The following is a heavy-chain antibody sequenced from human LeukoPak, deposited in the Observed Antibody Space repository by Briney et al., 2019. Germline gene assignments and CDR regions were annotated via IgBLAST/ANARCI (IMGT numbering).Heavy chain of an antibody. CDR2: IWYDGSNK. D-gene: IGHD5-12*01. CDR1: GLTFSSYG. V-gene: IGHV3-33*01. Sequence: GGSLRLSCAASGLTFSSYGMHWVRQCPGKGLEWVAVIWYDGSNKHYADSVKGRFTISRDNSKNTLYLQMNSLRAEDTAVYYCAREGNSGYDWNYWGQGTLVTVSS. J-gene: IGHJ4*02. CDR3: AREGNSGYDWNY.